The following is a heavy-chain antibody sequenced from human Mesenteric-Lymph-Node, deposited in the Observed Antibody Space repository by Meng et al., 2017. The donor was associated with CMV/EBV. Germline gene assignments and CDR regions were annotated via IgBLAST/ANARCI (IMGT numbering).Heavy chain of an antibody. D-gene: IGHD3-10*01. Sequence: GGSLRLSCAASGFSFSTYAMSWVRQAPGKGLEWVSGINYSGGSIYYADSVKGRFTISRDNSENTLYLQMNSLRAEDTALYYCAKLDVRSIMVRGVINDAFDIWGQGTMVTVSS. V-gene: IGHV3-23*05. CDR2: INYSGGSI. CDR3: AKLDVRSIMVRGVINDAFDI. CDR1: GFSFSTYA. J-gene: IGHJ3*02.